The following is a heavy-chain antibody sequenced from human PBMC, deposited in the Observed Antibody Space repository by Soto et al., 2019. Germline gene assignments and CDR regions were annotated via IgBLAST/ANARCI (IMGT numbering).Heavy chain of an antibody. CDR2: ISWNSGSI. D-gene: IGHD3-16*01. J-gene: IGHJ4*02. Sequence: PGGSLRLACAASGFTFDDYAMHWVRQAPGKGLEWVSGISWNSGSIGYADSVKGRFTISRDNAKNSLYLQMNSLKAEDTALYYCAKDARGRYFDYWGPGTLVTVSS. CDR3: AKDARGRYFDY. CDR1: GFTFDDYA. V-gene: IGHV3-9*01.